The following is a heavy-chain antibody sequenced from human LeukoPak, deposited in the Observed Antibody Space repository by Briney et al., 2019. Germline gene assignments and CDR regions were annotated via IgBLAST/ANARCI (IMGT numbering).Heavy chain of an antibody. J-gene: IGHJ3*02. D-gene: IGHD2-2*01. CDR3: ARGVGDIVVVPAANAFDI. CDR1: GGSSSGYY. V-gene: IGHV4-34*01. CDR2: INHSGST. Sequence: SETLSLTCAVYGGSSSGYYWSWIRQPPGKGLEWIGEINHSGSTNYNPSLKSRVTISVDTSKNQFSLKLSSVTAADTAVYYCARGVGDIVVVPAANAFDIWGQGTMVTVSS.